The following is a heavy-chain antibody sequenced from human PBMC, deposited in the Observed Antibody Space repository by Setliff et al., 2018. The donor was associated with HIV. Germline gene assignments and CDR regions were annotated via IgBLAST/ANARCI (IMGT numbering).Heavy chain of an antibody. CDR2: ISYSEYT. D-gene: IGHD1-26*01. CDR1: GDPINSHY. CDR3: ARDHNSGTLHAFDF. Sequence: SETLSLTCTVSGDPINSHYWSWIRQPPGEGLEWIGHISYSEYTNYNPSLKSRVTISLDTSKKHFSLDLYSVTAADTAVYYCARDHNSGTLHAFDFWGQGTKVTVSS. V-gene: IGHV4-59*11. J-gene: IGHJ3*01.